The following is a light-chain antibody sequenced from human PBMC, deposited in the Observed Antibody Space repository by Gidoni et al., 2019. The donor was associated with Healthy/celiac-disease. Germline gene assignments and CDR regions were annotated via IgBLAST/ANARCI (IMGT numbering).Light chain of an antibody. J-gene: IGKJ4*01. Sequence: DIQMTQSPSSLSASVGDRVTITCRASQSISSYLNWYQQKPGKATKLLIYAASSLQSGVPSRFSGSGSGTDFTLTISSLQPEDFATYYCQQSYSTPLTFXGXTKVEIK. CDR3: QQSYSTPLT. V-gene: IGKV1-39*01. CDR2: AAS. CDR1: QSISSY.